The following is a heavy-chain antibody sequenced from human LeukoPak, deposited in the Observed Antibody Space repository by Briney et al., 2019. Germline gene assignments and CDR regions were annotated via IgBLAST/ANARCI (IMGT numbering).Heavy chain of an antibody. J-gene: IGHJ6*02. CDR2: ISSSGSTI. CDR1: GFTFSSYE. CDR3: ARDVLTEYYYYGLDV. D-gene: IGHD3-9*01. Sequence: GGSLRLSCAASGFTFSSYEMNWVRQAPGKGLEWVSYISSSGSTIYYADSVKGRFTIPRDNAKNSLYLQMNSLRAEDTAVYFCARDVLTEYYYYGLDVWGQGTTVAVSS. V-gene: IGHV3-48*03.